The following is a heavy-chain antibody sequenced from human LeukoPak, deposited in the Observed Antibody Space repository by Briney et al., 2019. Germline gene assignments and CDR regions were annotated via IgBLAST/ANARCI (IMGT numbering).Heavy chain of an antibody. CDR2: ISYDGSNK. Sequence: PGGSLRLSCAASGFTLSDYFMSWIRQAPGKGLEWVAVISYDGSNKYYADSVKGRFTISRDNSKNTLYLQMNSLRAEDTAVYYCARDHGYSSGWEAGDYWGQGTLVTVSS. CDR1: GFTLSDYF. V-gene: IGHV3-30-3*01. D-gene: IGHD6-19*01. CDR3: ARDHGYSSGWEAGDY. J-gene: IGHJ4*02.